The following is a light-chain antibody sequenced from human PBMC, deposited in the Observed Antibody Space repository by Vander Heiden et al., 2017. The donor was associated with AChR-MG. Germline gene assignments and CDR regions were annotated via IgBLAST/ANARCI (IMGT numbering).Light chain of an antibody. V-gene: IGLV3-25*03. CDR2: KDS. CDR1: PLPVQS. Sequence: SNELPQPPSVSVSPGQTATITCSGYPLPVQSAYWYQQRPGQAPLLIIFKDSQRPSGIPERFSGSTSGTTVTLTITGVQTEDEADYYCQSADSSGTSWVFGGGTKLTVL. J-gene: IGLJ3*02. CDR3: QSADSSGTSWV.